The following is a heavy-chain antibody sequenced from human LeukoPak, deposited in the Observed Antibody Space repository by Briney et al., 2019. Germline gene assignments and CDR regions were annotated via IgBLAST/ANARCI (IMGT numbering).Heavy chain of an antibody. CDR1: GGSISSYY. J-gene: IGHJ3*02. D-gene: IGHD3-22*01. CDR2: IYYSVST. CDR3: ARDLDYFDSSGYFFDI. Sequence: SETLSLTCTVSGGSISSYYWSWIRQPPGKGLEWIGYIYYSVSTNNNPSLKSRVTISVDTSKNQLSLRLSSVTAADTAVYYCARDLDYFDSSGYFFDIWGQGTMVTVSS. V-gene: IGHV4-59*12.